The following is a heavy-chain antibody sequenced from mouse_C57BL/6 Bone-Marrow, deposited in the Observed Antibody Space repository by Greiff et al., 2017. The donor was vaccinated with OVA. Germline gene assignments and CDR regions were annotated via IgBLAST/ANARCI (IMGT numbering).Heavy chain of an antibody. Sequence: VQLQESGAELVRPGASVTLSCKASGYTFTDYEMHWVKQTPVHGLEWIGAIDPETGGTAYNQKFKGKAILTADKSSSTAYMELRSLTSEDSAVYYCTRCGYFWYFDVWGTGTTVTVSS. CDR2: IDPETGGT. J-gene: IGHJ1*03. V-gene: IGHV1-15*01. CDR3: TRCGYFWYFDV. CDR1: GYTFTDYE. D-gene: IGHD2-3*01.